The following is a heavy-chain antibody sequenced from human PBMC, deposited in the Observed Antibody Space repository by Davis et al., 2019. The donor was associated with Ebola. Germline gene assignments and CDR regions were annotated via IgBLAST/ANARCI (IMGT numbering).Heavy chain of an antibody. Sequence: SVKVSCKASGGTFSSYAISWVRQAPGQGLEWMGGIIPIFGTANYAQKFQGRVTITADESTSTAYMELSSLRSEDTAVYYCASLSRPYGYFDYWGQGTLVTVSS. CDR3: ASLSRPYGYFDY. CDR2: IIPIFGTA. V-gene: IGHV1-69*13. CDR1: GGTFSSYA. J-gene: IGHJ4*02. D-gene: IGHD4-17*01.